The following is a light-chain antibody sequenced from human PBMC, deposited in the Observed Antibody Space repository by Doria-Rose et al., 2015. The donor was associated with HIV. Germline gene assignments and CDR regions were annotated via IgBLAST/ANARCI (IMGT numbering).Light chain of an antibody. Sequence: DIVMTQSPDSLAVSLGERATINCKSSQSVLYSSNNKNYLAWYQQKPEQPPKLLIYWASTRESGVPDRFSGSGSATDFTLTISSLQAEDVAIYFCQQYYSSPLTFGGGTKVEIK. CDR2: WAS. CDR3: QQYYSSPLT. CDR1: QSVLYSSNNKNY. V-gene: IGKV4-1*01. J-gene: IGKJ4*01.